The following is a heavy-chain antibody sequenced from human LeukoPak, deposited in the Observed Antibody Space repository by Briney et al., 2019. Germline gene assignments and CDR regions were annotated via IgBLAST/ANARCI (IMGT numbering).Heavy chain of an antibody. Sequence: PSETLSLTCTVSGGSISSYYWNWIRQPPGKGLEWIGYIYYSGSTNYNPSLKSRVTISVDTAKNQFSLKLSSVTAADTAVYYCARGADSSGYYSIFYFDYWGQGTLVTVSS. D-gene: IGHD3-22*01. CDR3: ARGADSSGYYSIFYFDY. CDR1: GGSISSYY. J-gene: IGHJ4*02. CDR2: IYYSGST. V-gene: IGHV4-59*01.